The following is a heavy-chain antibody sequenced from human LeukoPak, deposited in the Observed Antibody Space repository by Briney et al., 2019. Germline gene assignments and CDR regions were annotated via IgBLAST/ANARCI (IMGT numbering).Heavy chain of an antibody. D-gene: IGHD5-18*01. Sequence: SETLSLTCTVSGGSISSYYWSWLRQPPGKGLEWIGYIYYSGSTNYNPSLKSRVTISVDTSKNQFSLKLSSVTAADTAVYYWARADTAMLDYWGQGTLVTVSS. CDR1: GGSISSYY. CDR2: IYYSGST. J-gene: IGHJ4*02. V-gene: IGHV4-59*01. CDR3: ARADTAMLDY.